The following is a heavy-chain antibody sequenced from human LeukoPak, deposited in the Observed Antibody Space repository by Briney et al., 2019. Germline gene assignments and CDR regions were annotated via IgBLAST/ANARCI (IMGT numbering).Heavy chain of an antibody. D-gene: IGHD2-21*02. CDR2: ISYDGSNK. CDR1: GFTFSSYA. CDR3: ARDTRGDYYFDY. Sequence: PGGSLRLSGAASGFTFSSYAMHWVRQAPGKGLEWVAVISYDGSNKYYADSVKGRFTISRDNSKNTLYLQMNSLRAEDTAVYYCARDTRGDYYFDYWGQGTLVTVSS. J-gene: IGHJ4*02. V-gene: IGHV3-30-3*01.